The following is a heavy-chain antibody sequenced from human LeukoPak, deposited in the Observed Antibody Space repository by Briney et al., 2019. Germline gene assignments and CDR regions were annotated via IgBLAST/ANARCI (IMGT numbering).Heavy chain of an antibody. V-gene: IGHV1-3*01. CDR1: GYTFTSYA. J-gene: IGHJ4*02. CDR3: ARDLRDGYNAFDY. CDR2: INAGNGNT. Sequence: EASVKVSCKASGYTFTSYAMHWVRQAPGQRLEWMGWINAGNGNTKYSQKFQGRVTITRDTSASTAYMELRSLRSDDTAVYYCARDLRDGYNAFDYWGQGTLVTVSS. D-gene: IGHD5-24*01.